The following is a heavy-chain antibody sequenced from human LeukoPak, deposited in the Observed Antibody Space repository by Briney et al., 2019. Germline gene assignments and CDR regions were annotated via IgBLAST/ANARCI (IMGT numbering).Heavy chain of an antibody. J-gene: IGHJ4*02. Sequence: PGGSLRLSCAASGFTFSSYAMSWVRQAPGKGLEWVSAISGSGGSTYYSDSVKGRFTISRDNSKNTLYLQMNSLRAEDTAVYYCAKHLYGFSAFDYWGQGTLVTVSS. CDR2: ISGSGGST. V-gene: IGHV3-23*01. D-gene: IGHD4-17*01. CDR1: GFTFSSYA. CDR3: AKHLYGFSAFDY.